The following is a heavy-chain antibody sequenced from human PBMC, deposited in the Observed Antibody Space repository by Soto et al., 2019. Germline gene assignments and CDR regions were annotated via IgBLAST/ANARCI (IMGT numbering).Heavy chain of an antibody. Sequence: GGSLRLSCAASGFTFSSYWMSWVRQAPGKGLEWVANIKQDGSEKYYVDSVKGRFTISRDNAKNSLYLQMNSLRAEDTAVYYCARDSFHPWWTDHGWFDPWGQGTLVTVSS. J-gene: IGHJ5*02. V-gene: IGHV3-7*01. D-gene: IGHD2-15*01. CDR1: GFTFSSYW. CDR3: ARDSFHPWWTDHGWFDP. CDR2: IKQDGSEK.